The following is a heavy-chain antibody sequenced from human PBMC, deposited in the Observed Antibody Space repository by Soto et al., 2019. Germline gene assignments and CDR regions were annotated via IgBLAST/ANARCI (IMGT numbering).Heavy chain of an antibody. CDR1: GFTFSSYA. V-gene: IGHV3-23*01. D-gene: IGHD3-3*01. J-gene: IGHJ6*02. CDR3: ARAYYDFWSGYYPRYYYYGMDV. CDR2: ISGSGGST. Sequence: GGSLRLSCAASGFTFSSYAMGWVRQAPGKGLEWVSAISGSGGSTYYADSVKGRFTISRDNSKNTLYLQMNSLRAEDTAVYYCARAYYDFWSGYYPRYYYYGMDVWGQGTTVTVSS.